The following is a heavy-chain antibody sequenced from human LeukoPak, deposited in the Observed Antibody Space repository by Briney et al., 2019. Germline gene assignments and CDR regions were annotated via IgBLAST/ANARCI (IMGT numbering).Heavy chain of an antibody. CDR2: VNSDGSST. Sequence: GGSLRLSCAASGFTFSSYWMHWVRQAPGKGLVWVSRVNSDGSSTIYADSVKGRFTVSRDNAKNTLYLQMHSLRAEDTAVYYCARDSSYYDSSGYYQKDLLDYWGQGTLVTVSS. V-gene: IGHV3-74*01. J-gene: IGHJ4*02. D-gene: IGHD3-22*01. CDR3: ARDSSYYDSSGYYQKDLLDY. CDR1: GFTFSSYW.